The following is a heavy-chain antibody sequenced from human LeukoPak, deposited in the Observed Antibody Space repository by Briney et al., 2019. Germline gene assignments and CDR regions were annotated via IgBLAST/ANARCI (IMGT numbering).Heavy chain of an antibody. CDR1: GFTFSSYA. CDR3: ARDRYCSGGSCQSIDY. J-gene: IGHJ4*02. V-gene: IGHV3-30-3*01. Sequence: GGSLRLSCAASGFTFSSYAMHWVRQAPGKGLEWVAVISYDGSNKYYADSVKGRSTISRDNSKNTLYLQMNSLRAEDTAVYYCARDRYCSGGSCQSIDYWGQGTLVTVSS. D-gene: IGHD2-15*01. CDR2: ISYDGSNK.